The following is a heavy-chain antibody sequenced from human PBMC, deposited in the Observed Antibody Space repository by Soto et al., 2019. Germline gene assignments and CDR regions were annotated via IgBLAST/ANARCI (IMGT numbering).Heavy chain of an antibody. J-gene: IGHJ4*02. CDR3: ARAPMTQGALNY. CDR1: GFTFSSYA. V-gene: IGHV3-30-3*01. D-gene: IGHD1-26*01. CDR2: ISYDGSNK. Sequence: GGSLRLSCAASGFTFSSYAMHWVRQAPGKGLEWVAVISYDGSNKYYADSVKGRFTISRDNSKNTLYLQMNSLRAEDTAVYYCARAPMTQGALNYWGQGTLVTVSS.